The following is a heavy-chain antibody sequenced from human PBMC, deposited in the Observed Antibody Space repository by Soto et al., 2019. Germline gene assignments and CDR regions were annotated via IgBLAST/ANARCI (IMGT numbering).Heavy chain of an antibody. J-gene: IGHJ4*02. CDR1: GFTFSRYT. CDR3: ARDKSGTYSIDY. V-gene: IGHV3-48*04. D-gene: IGHD1-26*01. CDR2: ISAGGGSM. Sequence: EVQVVESGGGSVQPGGSLRLSSAASGFTFSRYTMNWVRQAPGKRLEWLSYISAGGGSMSYADSVKGRVTISRDNAKNSLYLQMDSLRAEDTAVYYCARDKSGTYSIDYWGQGTLVTVSS.